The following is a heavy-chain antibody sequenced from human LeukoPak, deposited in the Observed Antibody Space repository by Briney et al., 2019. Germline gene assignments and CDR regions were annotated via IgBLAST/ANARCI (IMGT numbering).Heavy chain of an antibody. CDR3: AKDHRYCSGGSCYGADY. Sequence: GGSLRLSCAASGFTFTSYGMHWVRQAPGNGLEWVAFIRYDGSNKYYADSVKGRFTISRDDSKNTLYLQMNSLRAEDTAVYYCAKDHRYCSGGSCYGADYWGQGTLVTVSS. D-gene: IGHD2-15*01. CDR2: IRYDGSNK. CDR1: GFTFTSYG. J-gene: IGHJ4*02. V-gene: IGHV3-30*02.